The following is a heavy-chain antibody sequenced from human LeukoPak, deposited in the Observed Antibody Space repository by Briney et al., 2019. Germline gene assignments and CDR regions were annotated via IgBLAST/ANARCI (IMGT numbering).Heavy chain of an antibody. Sequence: TGGSLRLSCAASGFSVSSNFMSWVRQAPGKGLEWVSYISSSGSTIYYADSVKGRFTISRDNAKNSLYLQMKSLRAEDTAVYYCATTRGLWWFDPWGQGTLVTVSS. CDR3: ATTRGLWWFDP. CDR2: ISSSGSTI. J-gene: IGHJ5*02. V-gene: IGHV3-48*03. CDR1: GFSVSSNF. D-gene: IGHD3/OR15-3a*01.